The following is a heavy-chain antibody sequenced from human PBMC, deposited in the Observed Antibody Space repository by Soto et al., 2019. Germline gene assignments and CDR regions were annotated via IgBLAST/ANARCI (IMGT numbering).Heavy chain of an antibody. CDR2: IKQDGSEK. Sequence: EVQLVESGGGLVQPGGSVRLSCAASGFTFSSYWMSWVRQAPGKGLEWVANIKQDGSEKQYMDSVRGRFTISRDNAQNTLYLQRNCLRVEGTAVYFCAREDLRNSMDVWGQGTTVTVSS. V-gene: IGHV3-7*05. J-gene: IGHJ6*02. CDR1: GFTFSSYW. D-gene: IGHD3-3*01. CDR3: AREDLRNSMDV.